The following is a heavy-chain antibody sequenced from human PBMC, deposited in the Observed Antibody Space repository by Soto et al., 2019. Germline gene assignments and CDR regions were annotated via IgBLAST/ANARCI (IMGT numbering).Heavy chain of an antibody. CDR3: ARINMVSDYYYYGMDV. Sequence: QVQLVESGGGVVQPGRSLRLSCAVSGFTFSSYAMHWVRQAPGKGLEWVAVISYDGSNKYYADSVKGRFTISRDNSKNTLYLQMNSVRAEDTAVYYCARINMVSDYYYYGMDVWGQGTTVTVSS. CDR2: ISYDGSNK. J-gene: IGHJ6*02. D-gene: IGHD3-10*01. V-gene: IGHV3-30-3*01. CDR1: GFTFSSYA.